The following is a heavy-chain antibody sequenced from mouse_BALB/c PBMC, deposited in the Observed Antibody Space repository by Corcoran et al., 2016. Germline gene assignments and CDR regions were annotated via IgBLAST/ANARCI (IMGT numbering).Heavy chain of an antibody. J-gene: IGHJ4*01. CDR2: INTYTGEP. CDR1: GYTFTNYG. Sequence: QIQLVQSGPELKKPGETVKISCKASGYTFTNYGMNWVKQAPGKGLKWMGWINTYTGEPTYADDFKGRFAFSLETSARTAYLQIKNLKNEDTATYFCAREPYAMDYWGQGTSVTVSS. CDR3: AREPYAMDY. V-gene: IGHV9-3-1*01.